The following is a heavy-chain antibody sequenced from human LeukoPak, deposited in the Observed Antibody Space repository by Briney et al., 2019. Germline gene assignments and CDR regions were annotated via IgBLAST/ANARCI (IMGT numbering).Heavy chain of an antibody. CDR3: GRTLPRRTTAAAAHLDS. D-gene: IGHD6-13*01. CDR1: GGSFSGYY. Sequence: SETLYLTCAVYGGSFSGYYWSWIRQPPGKGLQWIGEIDHSGTTNCNPSLKSRVTMSVDTSKNQFSLMLTSVTAADTAVYYCGRTLPRRTTAAAAHLDSWGQGTLVTVSS. CDR2: IDHSGTT. V-gene: IGHV4-34*01. J-gene: IGHJ4*02.